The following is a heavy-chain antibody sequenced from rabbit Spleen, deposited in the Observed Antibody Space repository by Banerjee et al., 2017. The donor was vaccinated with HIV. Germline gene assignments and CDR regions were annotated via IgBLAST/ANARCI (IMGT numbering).Heavy chain of an antibody. CDR2: VDIGSSDFT. Sequence: QEQLKESGGGLVQPGGSLKLSCKASGFTLSTYYMNWVRQAPGKGLEWIGCVDIGSSDFTYFASWAKGRFTISKTSSTAVTLQMTSLTAADTATYFCAREPYWSGSLWGPGTLVTVS. J-gene: IGHJ4*01. CDR3: AREPYWSGSL. V-gene: IGHV1S45*01. D-gene: IGHD7-1*01. CDR1: GFTLSTYYM.